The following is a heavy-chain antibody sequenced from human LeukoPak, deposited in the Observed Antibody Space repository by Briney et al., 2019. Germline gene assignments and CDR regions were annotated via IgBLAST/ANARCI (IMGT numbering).Heavy chain of an antibody. Sequence: SETLSLTCTVSSGSIGSYYWSWIRQPPGKGLEWIGYIYYSGSTNYNPSLKSRVTISVDTSKNQFSLKLSSVTAADTAVYYCARHLLGAAAGGLDYWGQGTLVTVSS. D-gene: IGHD6-13*01. CDR1: SGSIGSYY. J-gene: IGHJ4*02. CDR3: ARHLLGAAAGGLDY. CDR2: IYYSGST. V-gene: IGHV4-59*08.